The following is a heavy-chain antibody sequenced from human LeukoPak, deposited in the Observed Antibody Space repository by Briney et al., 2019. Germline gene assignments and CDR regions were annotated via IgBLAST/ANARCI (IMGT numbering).Heavy chain of an antibody. CDR1: GYSFTSYW. CDR3: ASPAIPGYSSGWQYFQL. Sequence: GESLKISCKGSGYSFTSYWIAWVRQMPGKGLEWMGIIYPGDSDTRYSPSFQGQVTISADKSISTAYLQWSSLKASDTAMYYCASPAIPGYSSGWQYFQLWGQGTLVTVSS. J-gene: IGHJ1*01. V-gene: IGHV5-51*01. CDR2: IYPGDSDT. D-gene: IGHD6-19*01.